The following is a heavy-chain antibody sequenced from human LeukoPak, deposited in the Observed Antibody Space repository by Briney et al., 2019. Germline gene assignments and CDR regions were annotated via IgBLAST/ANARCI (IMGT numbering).Heavy chain of an antibody. CDR3: ARGASGSYSVYFDY. Sequence: ASVKVSCKASGYTFTGYYMHWVRQAPGQGLEWMGWINPNSGGTNYAQKFQGWVTMTRDTSINTAYMELSRLRSDDTAVYYCARGASGSYSVYFDYWGQGTLVTVSS. D-gene: IGHD1-26*01. J-gene: IGHJ4*02. CDR1: GYTFTGYY. V-gene: IGHV1-2*04. CDR2: INPNSGGT.